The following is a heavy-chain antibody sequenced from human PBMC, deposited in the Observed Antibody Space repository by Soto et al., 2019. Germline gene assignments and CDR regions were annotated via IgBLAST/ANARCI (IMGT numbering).Heavy chain of an antibody. CDR3: IIHRLGMVVSIAAY. V-gene: IGHV3-15*07. CDR1: SFTFTNAW. CDR2: IKSKTDGGTT. J-gene: IGHJ4*02. Sequence: EVQLVESGGGLVKPGGSLRLSCAASSFTFTNAWMHWVRQAPGKGLEWVGRIKSKTDGGTTDYAAPVKGRFTISRDDSQNTQFLQMYSLKTEDTAVYYCIIHRLGMVVSIAAYWGQGTLVTVSS. D-gene: IGHD5-12*01.